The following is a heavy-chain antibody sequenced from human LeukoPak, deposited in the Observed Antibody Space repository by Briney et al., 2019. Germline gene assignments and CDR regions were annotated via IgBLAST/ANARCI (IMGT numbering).Heavy chain of an antibody. D-gene: IGHD6-13*01. CDR3: ARTYSSSWLHYFDY. CDR1: GYSFTNYW. V-gene: IGHV5-51*01. Sequence: GESLKISCKGSGYSFTNYWIGWVRQMPGKGLEWMGIIFPGDSDTRYSPSFQGQVTVSADRSISTAYLQWSSLKASDTAIYYCARTYSSSWLHYFDYWGQGTLVIVSS. J-gene: IGHJ4*02. CDR2: IFPGDSDT.